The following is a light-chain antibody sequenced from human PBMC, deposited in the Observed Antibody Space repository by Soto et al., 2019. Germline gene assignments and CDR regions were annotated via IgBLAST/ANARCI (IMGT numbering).Light chain of an antibody. Sequence: QSALTQPTSASGSPGQSVTISCTGTSSDVGGYNYVSWYQQHPGKAPKLMIYEVSKRPSGVPDRFSGSKSGNTASLTDSGLQAEDEADYYCSSYAGSNFYVVFGGGTKLTVL. CDR1: SSDVGGYNY. CDR3: SSYAGSNFYVV. J-gene: IGLJ2*01. CDR2: EVS. V-gene: IGLV2-8*01.